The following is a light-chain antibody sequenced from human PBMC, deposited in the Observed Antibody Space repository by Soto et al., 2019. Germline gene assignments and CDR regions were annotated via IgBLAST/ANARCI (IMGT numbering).Light chain of an antibody. CDR2: AAF. V-gene: IGKV3-20*01. Sequence: EIVLTQSPDTLSLSPGEGATLSCRASQSLSSNFLAWYQQRPGQAPRXXIYAAFSRATGIPDRFSGSGSGTECTLTISRLEPEDVAVDYCQQYDSSTITFGQGTRLEIK. J-gene: IGKJ5*01. CDR3: QQYDSSTIT. CDR1: QSLSSNF.